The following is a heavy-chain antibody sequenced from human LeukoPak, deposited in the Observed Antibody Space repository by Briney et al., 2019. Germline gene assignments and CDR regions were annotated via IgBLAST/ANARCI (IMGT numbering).Heavy chain of an antibody. CDR1: GFTFSSYW. V-gene: IGHV3-74*03. CDR3: AREGRVTGYDFDC. CDR2: TNSDGSST. D-gene: IGHD5-12*01. Sequence: GGSLRLSCEASGFTFSSYWMHWVRQAPGEGLVWVSRTNSDGSSTTYADSVKGRFTISRDNAKNTLNPQMNSLRVEDTAVYYCAREGRVTGYDFDCWGQGTLVTVSS. J-gene: IGHJ4*02.